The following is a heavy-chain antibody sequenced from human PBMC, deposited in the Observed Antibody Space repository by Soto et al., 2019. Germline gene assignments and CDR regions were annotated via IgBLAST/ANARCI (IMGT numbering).Heavy chain of an antibody. V-gene: IGHV4-59*08. D-gene: IGHD3-16*02. CDR3: ARHDRNLYNWFDP. CDR1: GGSISSYY. J-gene: IGHJ5*02. CDR2: IYYSGST. Sequence: SETLSLTCTVSGGSISSYYWSWIRQPPGKGLEWIGYIYYSGSTNYNPSLKSRVTISVDTSKNQFSLKLSSVTAADTAVYYCARHDRNLYNWFDPWGQGTLVTVSS.